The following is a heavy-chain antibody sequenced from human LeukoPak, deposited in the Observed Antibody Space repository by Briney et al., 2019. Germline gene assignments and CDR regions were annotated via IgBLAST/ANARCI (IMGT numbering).Heavy chain of an antibody. J-gene: IGHJ4*02. CDR2: ISSSGSTI. CDR3: ARDEYYYDSSTGFDY. Sequence: GGSLRLSCAASGFTFSNAWMSWVRQAPGKGLEWVSYISSSGSTIYYADSVKGRFTISRDNAKNSLYLQMNSLRAEDTAVYYCARDEYYYDSSTGFDYWGQGTLVTVSS. V-gene: IGHV3-11*04. D-gene: IGHD3-22*01. CDR1: GFTFSNAW.